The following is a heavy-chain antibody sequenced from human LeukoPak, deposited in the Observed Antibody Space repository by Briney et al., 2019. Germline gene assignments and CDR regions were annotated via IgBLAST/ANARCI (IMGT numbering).Heavy chain of an antibody. J-gene: IGHJ6*02. CDR2: IYYSGST. CDR1: GGSISSYY. D-gene: IGHD3-22*01. CDR3: ARNSFSSGSRGGYLKYYYYYYGMDV. V-gene: IGHV4-59*01. Sequence: SETLSLTCTVSGGSISSYYWSWIRQPPGKGLEWIEYIYYSGSTNYNPSLKSRVTISVDTSKNQFSLKLSSVTAADTAVYYCARNSFSSGSRGGYLKYYYYYYGMDVWGQGTTVTVSS.